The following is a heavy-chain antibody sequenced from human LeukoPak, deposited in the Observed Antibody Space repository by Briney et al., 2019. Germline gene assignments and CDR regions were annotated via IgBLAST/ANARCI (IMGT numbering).Heavy chain of an antibody. J-gene: IGHJ5*02. D-gene: IGHD3-3*01. CDR1: GFSFSDFY. CDR2: ISRSGSTI. Sequence: PGGSLRLSXAASGFSFSDFYMSWIRQAPGKGLEWISYISRSGSTIYHADSVKGRFTISRDNAKNSLYLQMDSLRADDTAIYYCTKDASRFFVDAWGQGTLVTVSS. V-gene: IGHV3-11*04. CDR3: TKDASRFFVDA.